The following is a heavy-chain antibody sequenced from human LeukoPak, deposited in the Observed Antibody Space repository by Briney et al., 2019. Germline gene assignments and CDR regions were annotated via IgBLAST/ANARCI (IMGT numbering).Heavy chain of an antibody. CDR2: ISGSGGST. V-gene: IGHV3-23*01. D-gene: IGHD3-22*01. Sequence: GGSLRFSCAASGFTFSSYGMSWVRQAPGKGLEWVSAISGSGGSTYYADSVKGRFTISRDNSKNTLYLQMNSLRAEDTAVYYCAKGGSSGYYPDYWGQGTLVTASS. J-gene: IGHJ4*02. CDR1: GFTFSSYG. CDR3: AKGGSSGYYPDY.